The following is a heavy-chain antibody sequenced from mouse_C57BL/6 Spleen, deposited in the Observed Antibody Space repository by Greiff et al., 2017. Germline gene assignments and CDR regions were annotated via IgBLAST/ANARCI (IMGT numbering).Heavy chain of an antibody. D-gene: IGHD6-1*01. CDR2: IDPSDSET. CDR1: GYTFTSYW. Sequence: QVQLQQPGAELVRPGSSVKLSCKASGYTFTSYWMPWVKQRPILGLERIGNIDPSDSETHYNQKFKDKATLTVDKSSSTAYMQLSSLTSEDSAVYYCARGSSPGAYWGQGTLVTVSA. CDR3: ARGSSPGAY. J-gene: IGHJ3*01. V-gene: IGHV1-52*01.